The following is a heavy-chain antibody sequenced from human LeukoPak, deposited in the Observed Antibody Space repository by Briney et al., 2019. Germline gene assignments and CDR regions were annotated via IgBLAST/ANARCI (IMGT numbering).Heavy chain of an antibody. CDR3: ARDARWYNSCFDY. CDR2: IKQDGSEK. J-gene: IGHJ4*02. V-gene: IGHV3-7*01. Sequence: DPGGSLRLSCAASGFTFSSYSMNWVRQAPGKGLEWVANIKQDGSEKYYVDSVKGRFTISRDNAKNSLYLQMNSLRAEDTAVYYCARDARWYNSCFDYWGQGTLVTVSS. D-gene: IGHD6-13*01. CDR1: GFTFSSYS.